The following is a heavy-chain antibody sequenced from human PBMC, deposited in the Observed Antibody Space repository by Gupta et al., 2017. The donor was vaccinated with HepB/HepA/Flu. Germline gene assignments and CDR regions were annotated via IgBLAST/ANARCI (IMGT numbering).Heavy chain of an antibody. J-gene: IGHJ4*02. CDR1: GDSINRDH. CDR2: VYNGERT. D-gene: IGHD5-24*01. CDR3: VRGSDAYKTGY. Sequence: QVQLQESGPGLVKPSETLSLTCTVSGDSINRDHWSWIRQSPGKGLEWIACVYNGERTWYKPSLESRVTGTIDTSKNQFSLKLSSVTAADTAVYYGVRGSDAYKTGYWGQGTKVTVSS. V-gene: IGHV4-59*01.